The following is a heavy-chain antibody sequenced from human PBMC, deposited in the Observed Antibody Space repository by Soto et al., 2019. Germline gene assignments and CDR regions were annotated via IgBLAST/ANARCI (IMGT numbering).Heavy chain of an antibody. J-gene: IGHJ4*02. V-gene: IGHV1-18*04. D-gene: IGHD3-22*01. CDR1: GYTFTTYG. Sequence: RASVKVSCKASGYTFTTYGFSWVRQAPGQGLECVGWISASNGNTHYSQKFQGRVTMTTDTSTSTAYMELRSLTSGDTAVYYCASEPIYYNDGSGYYPLVYWGQGTLVTVSS. CDR3: ASEPIYYNDGSGYYPLVY. CDR2: ISASNGNT.